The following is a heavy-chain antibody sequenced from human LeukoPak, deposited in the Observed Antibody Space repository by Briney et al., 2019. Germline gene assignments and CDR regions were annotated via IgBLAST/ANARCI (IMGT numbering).Heavy chain of an antibody. CDR2: IYTSGST. Sequence: PSETLSLTCTVSGGSISSYYWSWIRQPPGKGLEWIGYIYTSGSTNYNPSLKSRVTISVGTSKNQFSLKLSSVTAADTAVYYCARHRDYYDSSGYSNYFDYWGQGTLVTVSS. CDR1: GGSISSYY. V-gene: IGHV4-4*09. D-gene: IGHD3-22*01. J-gene: IGHJ4*02. CDR3: ARHRDYYDSSGYSNYFDY.